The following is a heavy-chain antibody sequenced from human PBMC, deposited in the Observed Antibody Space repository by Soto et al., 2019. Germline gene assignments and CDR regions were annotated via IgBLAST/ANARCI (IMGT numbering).Heavy chain of an antibody. CDR3: GAIVSFRGMDV. CDR2: TYYRSKWYN. Sequence: SQTLSLPCAISGDSVSSDSGVWVWIRQSPSRGLEWLGRTYYRSKWYNDYAVSVKGRITSNPDTYKNQFSLRLDAVIPEDTAVYYCGAIVSFRGMDVWGQGTPVTVYS. V-gene: IGHV6-1*01. J-gene: IGHJ6*02. D-gene: IGHD1-26*01. CDR1: GDSVSSDSGV.